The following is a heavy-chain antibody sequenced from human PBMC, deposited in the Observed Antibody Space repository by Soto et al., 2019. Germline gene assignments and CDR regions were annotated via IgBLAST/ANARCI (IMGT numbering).Heavy chain of an antibody. CDR2: ISYDGSNK. V-gene: IGHV3-30*18. D-gene: IGHD6-13*01. Sequence: PGGSLRLSCAASGFTFSSYGMHWVRQAPGKGLEWVAVISYDGSNKYYADSVKGRFTISRDNSKNTLYLQMNSLRAEDSAVYYCAKCFMMTIAAAEWGQGTLVTVSS. CDR1: GFTFSSYG. CDR3: AKCFMMTIAAAE. J-gene: IGHJ4*02.